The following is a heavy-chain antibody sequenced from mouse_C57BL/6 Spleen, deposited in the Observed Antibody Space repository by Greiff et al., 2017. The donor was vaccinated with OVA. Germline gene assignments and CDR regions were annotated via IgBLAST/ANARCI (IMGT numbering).Heavy chain of an antibody. CDR3: TRGDGYYYAMDY. J-gene: IGHJ4*01. V-gene: IGHV1-15*01. CDR1: GYTFTDYE. Sequence: VKLQESGAELVRPGASVTLSCKASGYTFTDYEMHWVKQTPVHGLEWIGAIDPETGGTAYNQKFKGKAILTADKSSSTAYMELRSLTSEDSAVYYCTRGDGYYYAMDYWGQGTSVTVSS. D-gene: IGHD2-3*01. CDR2: IDPETGGT.